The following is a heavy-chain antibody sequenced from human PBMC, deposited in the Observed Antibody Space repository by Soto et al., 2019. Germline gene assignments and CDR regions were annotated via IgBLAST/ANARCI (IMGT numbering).Heavy chain of an antibody. V-gene: IGHV1-24*01. CDR3: ATNSGSYGPQKFAP. CDR2: FDPEDGET. Sequence: ASVKVSCKVSGYTLTELSMHWVRQAPGKGLEWMGGFDPEDGETIYAQKFQGRVTMTEDTSTDTAYMELSGLRSEDTAVYYCATNSGSYGPQKFAPWGKGTLVT. CDR1: GYTLTELS. J-gene: IGHJ5*02. D-gene: IGHD1-26*01.